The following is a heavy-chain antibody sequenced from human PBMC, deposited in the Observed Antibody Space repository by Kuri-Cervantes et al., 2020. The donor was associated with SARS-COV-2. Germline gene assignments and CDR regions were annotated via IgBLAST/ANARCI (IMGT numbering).Heavy chain of an antibody. V-gene: IGHV4-61*05. CDR1: GYSISSGYY. CDR2: IYYSGST. J-gene: IGHJ4*02. Sequence: SETLSLTCTVSGYSISSGYYWGWIRQPPGKGLEWIGYIYYSGSTNYNPSLKSRVTISVDTSKNQFSLKLSSVTAADTAVYYCARGTGSYYDFWSGSNFDYWGQGTLVTVSS. D-gene: IGHD3-3*01. CDR3: ARGTGSYYDFWSGSNFDY.